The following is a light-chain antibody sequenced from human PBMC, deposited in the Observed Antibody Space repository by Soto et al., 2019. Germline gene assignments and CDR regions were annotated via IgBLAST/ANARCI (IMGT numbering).Light chain of an antibody. CDR1: QTVSRN. V-gene: IGKV3-15*01. CDR2: DIS. Sequence: EVVMTQSPATLSVSPGERATLACRASQTVSRNLAWYQQRPGQAPRLLIYDISNRATVVPARFSGSGSETEFPLTIRSLQSEDFAVYFCQQYNNWPTLGQGARLAIK. CDR3: QQYNNWPT. J-gene: IGKJ5*01.